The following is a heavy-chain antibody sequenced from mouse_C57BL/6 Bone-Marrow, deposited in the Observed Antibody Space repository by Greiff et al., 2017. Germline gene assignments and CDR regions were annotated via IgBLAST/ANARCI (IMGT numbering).Heavy chain of an antibody. Sequence: VQLQQSGAELVRPGTSVKVSCKASGYAFTNYLLEWVKQRPGQGLEWIGVINPGSGGTNYNEKFKGKATLTADKSSSTAYMQLSSLTSEDSAVYFCARSYYYYAMDYWGQGTSVTVSS. CDR3: ARSYYYYAMDY. CDR1: GYAFTNYL. V-gene: IGHV1-54*01. CDR2: INPGSGGT. D-gene: IGHD1-1*01. J-gene: IGHJ4*01.